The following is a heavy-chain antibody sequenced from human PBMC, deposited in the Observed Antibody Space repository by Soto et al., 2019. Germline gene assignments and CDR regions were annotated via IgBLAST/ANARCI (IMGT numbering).Heavy chain of an antibody. Sequence: GASVKVSCKVSGYTLTELSMHWVRQAPGKGLEWMGGFDPEDGETIYAQKFQGRVTMTEDTSTDTAYMELSSLRSEDTAVYYCATGDYYYDSSGYSYWGQGTLVTVSS. V-gene: IGHV1-24*01. CDR3: ATGDYYYDSSGYSY. J-gene: IGHJ4*02. CDR1: GYTLTELS. D-gene: IGHD3-22*01. CDR2: FDPEDGET.